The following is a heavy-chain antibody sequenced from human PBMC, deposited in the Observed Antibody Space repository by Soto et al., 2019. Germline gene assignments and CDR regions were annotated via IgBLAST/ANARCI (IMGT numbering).Heavy chain of an antibody. Sequence: GASVKVSCKASGYPFTGYYMHWVRHAPGQGLEWMGIINPSGGSTSYAQKFQGRVTMTRDTSTSTVYMELSSLRSEDTAVYYCARDLARGLRHFDWSQGMDVWGQGTTVTVSS. CDR1: GYPFTGYY. V-gene: IGHV1-46*01. J-gene: IGHJ6*02. CDR2: INPSGGST. D-gene: IGHD3-9*01. CDR3: ARDLARGLRHFDWSQGMDV.